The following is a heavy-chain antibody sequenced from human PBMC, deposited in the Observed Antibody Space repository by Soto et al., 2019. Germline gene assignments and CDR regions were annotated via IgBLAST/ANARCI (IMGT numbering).Heavy chain of an antibody. CDR1: GYSFTSYW. CDR3: AGYCSSTSCYHYYYYGMDV. Sequence: PGESLKISCKGSGYSFTSYWISWVRQMPGKGLEWMGRIDPSDSYTNYSPSFQGHVTISADKSISTAYLQWSSLKASDTAMYYCAGYCSSTSCYHYYYYGMDVWGQGTTVTVSS. CDR2: IDPSDSYT. D-gene: IGHD2-2*01. J-gene: IGHJ6*02. V-gene: IGHV5-10-1*01.